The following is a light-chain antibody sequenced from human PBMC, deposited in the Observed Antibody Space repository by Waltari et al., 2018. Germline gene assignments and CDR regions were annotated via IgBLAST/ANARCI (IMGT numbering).Light chain of an antibody. Sequence: QSALTQPASMSGSPGQSITISCTGSSRDIGSYNLVSWFQQHPGKAPKLIIYDSTNRPSGVSDRCSASKSGRTASLPISGRQGEDEADYYCCAYAGSDTFIFGGGTQVTV. CDR2: DST. CDR1: SRDIGSYNL. J-gene: IGLJ6*01. V-gene: IGLV2-23*01. CDR3: CAYAGSDTFI.